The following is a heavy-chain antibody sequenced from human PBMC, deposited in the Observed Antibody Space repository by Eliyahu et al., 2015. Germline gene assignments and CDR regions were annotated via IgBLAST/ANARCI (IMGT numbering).Heavy chain of an antibody. CDR2: ISWNSRSI. J-gene: IGHJ4*02. V-gene: IGHV3-9*01. Sequence: EVHLVESGGGLVQPGRSLRLSXVVSGFMFTDHAMHWVRQRPGKGLGWVSGISWNSRSIKYADSVRGRFIISRDNAKNLVFLQMNSLSPEDTAMYFCARDSSEALVNGREFDYWGQGTLVTVSS. CDR1: GFMFTDHA. D-gene: IGHD2-21*01. CDR3: ARDSSEALVNGREFDY.